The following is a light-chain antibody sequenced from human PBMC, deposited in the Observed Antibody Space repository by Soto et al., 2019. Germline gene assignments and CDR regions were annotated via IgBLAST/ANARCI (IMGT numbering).Light chain of an antibody. CDR3: MQATQSYT. V-gene: IGKV2-24*01. CDR2: KIS. Sequence: DIVLTQTRLSSPVTLGQPASISCRSSQSLVHIDGNTYFNWLQQRPGQPPRLLIYKISNRFPGVPDRFSGCGAGTDFTLKISRVEAEDVGVYYCMQATQSYTFGQGTRLEIK. J-gene: IGKJ2*01. CDR1: QSLVHIDGNTY.